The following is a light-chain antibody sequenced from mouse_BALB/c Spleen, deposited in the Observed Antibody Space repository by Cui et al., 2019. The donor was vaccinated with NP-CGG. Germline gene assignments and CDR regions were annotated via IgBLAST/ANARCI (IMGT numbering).Light chain of an antibody. CDR1: LGAVTTSNY. V-gene: IGLV1*01. Sequence: QAVVSPASALTKSPGDTVTLTCRSNLGAVTTSNYANWVQEKPDHLFTGLIGDTNNRVPGVPARFSGSLIGDKAALTITGAQTEDEAIYFCALWYTNHWVFGGGTKLTVL. J-gene: IGLJ1*01. CDR2: DTN. CDR3: ALWYTNHWV.